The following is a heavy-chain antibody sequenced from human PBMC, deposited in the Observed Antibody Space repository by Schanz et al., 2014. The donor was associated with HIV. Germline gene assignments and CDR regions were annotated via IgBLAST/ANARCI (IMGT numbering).Heavy chain of an antibody. D-gene: IGHD2-15*01. CDR1: GGTLSNYG. V-gene: IGHV1-69*01. CDR2: IIPMLGTA. CDR3: ARSAEFCSGGSCPPSWFDP. J-gene: IGHJ5*02. Sequence: QVQLVESGAEVKKPGASVKVSCKASGGTLSNYGISWVRQAPGQGLEWMGGIIPMLGTANYAQKFQGRVTIIADESTNTVYMELTSLRSEDTAFYYCARSAEFCSGGSCPPSWFDPWGQGTLVTVSS.